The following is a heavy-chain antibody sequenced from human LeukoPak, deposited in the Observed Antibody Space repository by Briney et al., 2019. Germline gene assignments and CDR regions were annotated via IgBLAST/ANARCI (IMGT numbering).Heavy chain of an antibody. V-gene: IGHV4-39*01. Sequence: PSETLSLTCTVSGGSISSSSYYWGWIRQPPGKGLEWIGSIYYSGSTYYNPSLKSRVTISVDTSKNQFSLKLSSVTAADTAVYYCARRVVAAAVTNYYYYYYMDVWGKGTTVTVSS. D-gene: IGHD6-13*01. CDR3: ARRVVAAAVTNYYYYYYMDV. CDR1: GGSISSSSYY. CDR2: IYYSGST. J-gene: IGHJ6*03.